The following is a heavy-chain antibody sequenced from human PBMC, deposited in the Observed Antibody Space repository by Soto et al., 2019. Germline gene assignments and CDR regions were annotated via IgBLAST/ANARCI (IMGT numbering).Heavy chain of an antibody. Sequence: PGGSLRLSCAASGFTFSSFWITWVRQAPGKGLERVANINQDGSEKHYVDSVKGRFTLSRDNAENSVYLQMNSLRADDTAVYYCARDFGVQELDYWVHGXLVTVSS. J-gene: IGHJ4*01. CDR2: INQDGSEK. CDR3: ARDFGVQELDY. D-gene: IGHD3-3*01. CDR1: GFTFSSFW. V-gene: IGHV3-7*01.